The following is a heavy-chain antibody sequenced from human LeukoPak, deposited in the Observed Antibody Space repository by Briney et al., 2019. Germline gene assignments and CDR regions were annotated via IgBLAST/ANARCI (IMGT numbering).Heavy chain of an antibody. V-gene: IGHV1-2*02. J-gene: IGHJ4*02. CDR3: ARELTSSGWTFDY. CDR1: GYTFTVYY. D-gene: IGHD6-19*01. Sequence: ASVTVSFTASGYTFTVYYMHWVRQAPGQGLEWMGWINLNSGGTNYSQKFQGRVTMTRDTSISTAYMELSRLRSDDTAVYYCARELTSSGWTFDYWGQGTLVTVSS. CDR2: INLNSGGT.